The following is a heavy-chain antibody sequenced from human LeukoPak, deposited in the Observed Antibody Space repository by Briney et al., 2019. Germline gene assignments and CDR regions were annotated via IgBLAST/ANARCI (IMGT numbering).Heavy chain of an antibody. D-gene: IGHD3-22*01. V-gene: IGHV3-30*18. CDR1: GFTFSSYG. CDR3: AKGDYMIVVVIGGLDFDY. J-gene: IGHJ4*02. CDR2: ISFDGTIK. Sequence: PGGSLRLSCAASGFTFSSYGIHRVRQAPGKGLEWVAVISFDGTIKYYTDSVKGRFTSSRDNSKNTLYLQMNSLRVEDTAVYYCAKGDYMIVVVIGGLDFDYWGQGTLVTVSS.